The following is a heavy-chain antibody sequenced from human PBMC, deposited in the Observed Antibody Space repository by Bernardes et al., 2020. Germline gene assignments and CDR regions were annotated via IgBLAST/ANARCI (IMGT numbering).Heavy chain of an antibody. D-gene: IGHD2-2*01. CDR2: INPNSGGT. J-gene: IGHJ6*02. CDR3: ARSHIVVVPAAIGGMDV. V-gene: IGHV1-2*04. Sequence: ASVKVSCKASGYTFTGYYMHWVRQAPGQGLAWMGWINPNSGGTNYAQKFQGWVTMTRDTSISTAYMELSRLRSDDTAVYYCARSHIVVVPAAIGGMDVWGQGTTVTVSS. CDR1: GYTFTGYY.